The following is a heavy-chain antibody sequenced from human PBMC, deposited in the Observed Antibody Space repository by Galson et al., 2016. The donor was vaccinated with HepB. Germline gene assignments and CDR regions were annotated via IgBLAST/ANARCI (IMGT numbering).Heavy chain of an antibody. CDR1: GGTFSSYA. V-gene: IGHV1-69*13. J-gene: IGHJ5*02. Sequence: SVKVSCKVSGGTFSSYAISWVRQAPGQGPEWMGASVPMFRTRTYAQKFQGRVRITADESKSADYMELTSLRSEDTAVYYCARGFIGSVGWFDPWGQGTLVTVSS. CDR3: ARGFIGSVGWFDP. D-gene: IGHD1-26*01. CDR2: SVPMFRTR.